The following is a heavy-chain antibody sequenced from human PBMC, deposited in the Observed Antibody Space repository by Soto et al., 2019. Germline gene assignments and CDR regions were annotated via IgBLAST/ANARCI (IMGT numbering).Heavy chain of an antibody. CDR3: TKGVVREPAYFDS. Sequence: GGSLRLSCAVSGFTFSAFPMFWVRQAPGKGLEWVAFISYDGRNEDYADSVKGRFTISRDNSKNTLYLQMNSLSSEDTAVYYCTKGVVREPAYFDSWGQGTLVTVSS. CDR1: GFTFSAFP. D-gene: IGHD3-10*01. J-gene: IGHJ4*02. CDR2: ISYDGRNE. V-gene: IGHV3-30*18.